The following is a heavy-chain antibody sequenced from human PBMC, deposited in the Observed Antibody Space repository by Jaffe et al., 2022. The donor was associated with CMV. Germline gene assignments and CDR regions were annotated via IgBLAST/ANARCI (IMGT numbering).Heavy chain of an antibody. Sequence: EVQLVESGGGLVKPGGSLRLSCAASGFTFSNAWMSWVRQAPGKGLEWVGRIKSKTDGGTTDYAAPVKGRFTISRDDSKNTLYLQMNSLKTEDTAVYYCTTDPLNPYSSSSRDNWFDPWGQGTLVTVSS. CDR2: IKSKTDGGTT. V-gene: IGHV3-15*01. CDR1: GFTFSNAW. J-gene: IGHJ5*02. CDR3: TTDPLNPYSSSSRDNWFDP. D-gene: IGHD6-6*01.